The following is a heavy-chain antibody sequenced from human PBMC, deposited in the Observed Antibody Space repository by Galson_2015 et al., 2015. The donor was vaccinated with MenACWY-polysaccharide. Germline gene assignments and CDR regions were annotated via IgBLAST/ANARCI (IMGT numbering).Heavy chain of an antibody. D-gene: IGHD3-3*01. CDR3: ARDLVYYDFSYYYYGMDV. V-gene: IGHV3-30*03. Sequence: SLRLSCAASGFTFSSYGMHWVRQAPDKGLEWVAVISYDGSNKYYADSVKGRFTISRDNSKNTLYLQMNSLRAEDTAVYYCARDLVYYDFSYYYYGMDVWGQGTTVTVSS. J-gene: IGHJ6*02. CDR2: ISYDGSNK. CDR1: GFTFSSYG.